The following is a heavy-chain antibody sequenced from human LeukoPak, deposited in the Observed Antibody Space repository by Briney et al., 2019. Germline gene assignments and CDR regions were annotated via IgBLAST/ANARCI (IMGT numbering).Heavy chain of an antibody. CDR1: GFTFSSYA. D-gene: IGHD6-6*01. J-gene: IGHJ4*02. V-gene: IGHV3-23*01. CDR3: AKDEAVIAARPWYFDY. Sequence: GGSLRLSCAASGFTFSSYAMSWVRQAPGKGLEWVSAISGSGGSTYYADSVKGRFTISRDNSKNTLYLQMNSLRAEDTAVYYCAKDEAVIAARPWYFDYWGQGTLVTVSS. CDR2: ISGSGGST.